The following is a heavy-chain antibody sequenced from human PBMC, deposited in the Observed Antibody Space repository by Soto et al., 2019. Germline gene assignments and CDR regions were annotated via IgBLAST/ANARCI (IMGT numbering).Heavy chain of an antibody. CDR1: GFTFSDYG. CDR2: ISYEGSKT. D-gene: IGHD5-12*01. CDR3: AKDHWAAYSGYAIRNDLDV. Sequence: QVQLVESGGGVVQPGRSLRLSCAASGFTFSDYGIHWVRQAPGKGLEWVAVISYEGSKTYYADSVKGRFTISSDNSKNTLYLQMASLRPEDTAVYYCAKDHWAAYSGYAIRNDLDVWGQGTTVTVSS. V-gene: IGHV3-30*18. J-gene: IGHJ6*02.